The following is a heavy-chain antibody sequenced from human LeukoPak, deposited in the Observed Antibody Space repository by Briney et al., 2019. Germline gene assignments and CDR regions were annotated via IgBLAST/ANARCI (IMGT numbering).Heavy chain of an antibody. J-gene: IGHJ4*02. CDR3: AKLYCSGGSCYSGRTYFDY. D-gene: IGHD2-15*01. V-gene: IGHV3-48*02. CDR1: GFTFSSYL. Sequence: GGSLRLSCAASGFTFSSYLMNWVRQAPGKGLEWLSYTSGSGSTIYYADSVKGRFTISRDNAKNSLYLQMNSLRDEDTAVYYCAKLYCSGGSCYSGRTYFDYWGQGTLVTVSS. CDR2: TSGSGSTI.